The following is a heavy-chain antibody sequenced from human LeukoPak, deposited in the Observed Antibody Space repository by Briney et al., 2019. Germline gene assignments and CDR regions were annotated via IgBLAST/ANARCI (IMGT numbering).Heavy chain of an antibody. CDR1: GFTFSSYG. CDR2: ISYDGSNK. V-gene: IGHV3-30*03. Sequence: GGSLRLSCAASGFTFSSYGMHWVRQAPGKGLEWVAVISYDGSNKYYADSVKGRFTISRDNSKSTLYPQMNNLRIDDTAIYYCAGETFESWGQGTLVTVSS. CDR3: AGETFES. J-gene: IGHJ4*02.